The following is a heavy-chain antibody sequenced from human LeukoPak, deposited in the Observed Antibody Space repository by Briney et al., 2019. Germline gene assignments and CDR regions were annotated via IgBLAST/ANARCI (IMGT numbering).Heavy chain of an antibody. CDR2: IYYRGNT. CDR1: GGSISSDY. V-gene: IGHV4-59*12. D-gene: IGHD4-11*01. Sequence: PSETLSLTCTVSGGSISSDYWSWIRQPPGKKLEWIGCIYYRGNTDYNPSLKSRVTISVDTSKNQVSLLLSSVIAADTAVYYCATLGFSNFEFDYWGQGTLVTVSS. CDR3: ATLGFSNFEFDY. J-gene: IGHJ4*02.